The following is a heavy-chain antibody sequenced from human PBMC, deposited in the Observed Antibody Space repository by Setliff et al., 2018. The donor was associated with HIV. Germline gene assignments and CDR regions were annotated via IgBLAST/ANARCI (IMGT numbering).Heavy chain of an antibody. Sequence: SETLSLTCAVYGGSFSGYYWSWIRQPPGKGLEWIGEINQSGSTNHNPSLKSRVTISVDTSKNQFSLKLSSVTAADTAVYYCARGRRDGYRDFDYWGQGTLVTVSS. V-gene: IGHV4-34*01. D-gene: IGHD5-12*01. CDR2: INQSGST. CDR1: GGSFSGYY. J-gene: IGHJ4*02. CDR3: ARGRRDGYRDFDY.